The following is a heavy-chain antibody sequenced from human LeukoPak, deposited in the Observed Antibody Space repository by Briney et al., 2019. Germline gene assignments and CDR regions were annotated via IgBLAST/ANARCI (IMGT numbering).Heavy chain of an antibody. Sequence: ASVKVSCKASGYTFTSYGISWVRQAPGQGLEWMGWISAYNGNTNYAQKLQGRVTMTTDTSTSTAYMELRSLRSDDTAVYYCARKLAYCSGGSCYSAHWFDPWGQGTLVSVSS. CDR3: ARKLAYCSGGSCYSAHWFDP. CDR1: GYTFTSYG. V-gene: IGHV1-18*01. J-gene: IGHJ5*02. CDR2: ISAYNGNT. D-gene: IGHD2-15*01.